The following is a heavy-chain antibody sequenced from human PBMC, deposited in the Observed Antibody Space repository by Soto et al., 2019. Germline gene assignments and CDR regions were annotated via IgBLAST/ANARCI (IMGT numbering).Heavy chain of an antibody. D-gene: IGHD3-22*01. V-gene: IGHV1-69*13. CDR2: IIPIFGTA. CDR3: ASNSHLYYYDSSGSDPTYAFDI. Sequence: VASVKVSCKASGGTFSSYAISCVRQAPGQGLEWMGGIIPIFGTANYAQKFQGRVTITADESTSTAYMELSSLRSEDTAVYYCASNSHLYYYDSSGSDPTYAFDIWGQGTMVTVSS. CDR1: GGTFSSYA. J-gene: IGHJ3*02.